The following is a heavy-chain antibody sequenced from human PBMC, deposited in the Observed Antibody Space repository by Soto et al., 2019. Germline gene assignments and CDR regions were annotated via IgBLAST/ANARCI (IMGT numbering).Heavy chain of an antibody. CDR1: GYTFTSYA. CDR3: ARDGRDIVVVPAAIYYYYYMYV. D-gene: IGHD2-2*01. Sequence: ASVKVSCKASGYTFTSYAMHWVRQAPGQRLEWMGWINAGNGNTKYSQKFQGRVTITRDTSASTAYMELSSLRSEDTAVYYCARDGRDIVVVPAAIYYYYYMYVWGKGTTVTVSS. V-gene: IGHV1-3*01. CDR2: INAGNGNT. J-gene: IGHJ6*03.